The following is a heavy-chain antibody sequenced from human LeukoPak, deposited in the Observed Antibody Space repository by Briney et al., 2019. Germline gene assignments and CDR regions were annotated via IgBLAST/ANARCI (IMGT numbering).Heavy chain of an antibody. J-gene: IGHJ3*02. Sequence: PGGCLRLSCAASGFTVSSNYMCWGRQAPGKGLEWVSVIYSGGSTYCADSVKRLFTISRDNSKHTLYLQMHSVRAGDTAVYYCATVPMIEAFDIWGQGTMVTVSS. CDR2: IYSGGST. CDR3: ATVPMIEAFDI. V-gene: IGHV3-53*01. D-gene: IGHD3-22*01. CDR1: GFTVSSNY.